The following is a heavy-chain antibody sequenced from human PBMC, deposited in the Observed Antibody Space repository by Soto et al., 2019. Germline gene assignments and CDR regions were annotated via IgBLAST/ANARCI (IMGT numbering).Heavy chain of an antibody. J-gene: IGHJ5*02. V-gene: IGHV4-59*01. CDR2: IYYSGST. CDR1: GGSLSSYY. CDR3: ARSYSSYVFHWFDP. Sequence: SETLSLTCTVSGGSLSSYYWSWIRQPPGKGLEWIGYIYYSGSTNYNPSLKSRVTISVDTSKNQFSLKLSSVTAADTAVYYCARSYSSYVFHWFDPWRQGTLVTVSS. D-gene: IGHD6-6*01.